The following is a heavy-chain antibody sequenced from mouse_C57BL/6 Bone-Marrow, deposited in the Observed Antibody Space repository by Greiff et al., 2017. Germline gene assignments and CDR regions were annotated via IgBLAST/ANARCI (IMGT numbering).Heavy chain of an antibody. V-gene: IGHV1-47*01. CDR2: FHPYNDDT. J-gene: IGHJ4*01. Sequence: QVQLLQSGAELVKPGDSVMMSCKASGYTFTTSPIEWMKQNHGKSLEWIGNFHPYNDDTKYNEKFKGKATLTVEKSSSTVYLELSRLTSDESAVYYCERKVVGAMDYWGQGTSVTVSS. CDR3: ERKVVGAMDY. CDR1: GYTFTTSP. D-gene: IGHD1-3*01.